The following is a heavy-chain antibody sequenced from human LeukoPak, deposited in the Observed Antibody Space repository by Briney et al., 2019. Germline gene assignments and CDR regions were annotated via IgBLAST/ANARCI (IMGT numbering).Heavy chain of an antibody. CDR2: ISSSSSYI. J-gene: IGHJ4*02. CDR1: GFTFSSYS. Sequence: GGSLRLSCAASGFTFSSYSMNWVRQAPGKWLEWVSSISSSSSYIYYADSVKGRFTISRDNAKNSLYLQMNSLRAEDTAVYYCARDGIVGATRAFDYWGQGTLVTVSS. V-gene: IGHV3-21*01. CDR3: ARDGIVGATRAFDY. D-gene: IGHD1-26*01.